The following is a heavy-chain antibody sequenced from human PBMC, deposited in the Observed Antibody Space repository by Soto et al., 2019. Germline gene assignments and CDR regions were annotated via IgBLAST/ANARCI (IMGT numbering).Heavy chain of an antibody. CDR2: ISAYNGNT. J-gene: IGHJ5*02. V-gene: IGHV1-18*01. Sequence: ASVKVSCKASGYTFTSYGISWVRQAPGQGLEWMGWISAYNGNTNYAQKLQGRVTMTTDTSTSTAYMELRSLRSDDTAVYYCARAGGREVRGVTVAYNWFDPWGQGTLVTVSS. CDR3: ARAGGREVRGVTVAYNWFDP. D-gene: IGHD3-10*01. CDR1: GYTFTSYG.